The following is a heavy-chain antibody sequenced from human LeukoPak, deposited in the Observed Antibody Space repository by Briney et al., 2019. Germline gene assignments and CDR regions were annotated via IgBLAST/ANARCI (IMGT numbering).Heavy chain of an antibody. CDR1: GGSISSSSYY. Sequence: SETLSLTCTVSGGSISSSSYYWGWIRQPPGKGLEWIGSIYYSGSTYYNPSLKSRVTISVDTSKNQFSLKLSSVTAADTAVYYCARGLPYDILTGSTMYYFDYWGQGTLVTVSS. V-gene: IGHV4-39*07. CDR2: IYYSGST. J-gene: IGHJ4*02. CDR3: ARGLPYDILTGSTMYYFDY. D-gene: IGHD3-9*01.